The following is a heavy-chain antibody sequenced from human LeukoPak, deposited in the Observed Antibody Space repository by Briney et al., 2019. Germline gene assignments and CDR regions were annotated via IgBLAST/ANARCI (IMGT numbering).Heavy chain of an antibody. J-gene: IGHJ3*02. CDR3: ARGFPAFDI. V-gene: IGHV3-30-3*01. CDR1: GFTFSSYA. CDR2: ISYDGSNK. D-gene: IGHD3-10*01. Sequence: PGRSLRLSCAASGFTFSSYAMHWVRQAPGKGLEWVAVISYDGSNKYYADSVKGRFTISRDNSKNTLYLQMNSLRAEDTAVYYCARGFPAFDIWGQGTMVTVSS.